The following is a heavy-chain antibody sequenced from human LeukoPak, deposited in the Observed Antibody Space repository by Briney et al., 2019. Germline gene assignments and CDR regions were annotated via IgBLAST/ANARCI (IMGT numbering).Heavy chain of an antibody. CDR3: ATGSPHVSHY. Sequence: NPSETLSLTCAVSGVSISSSNWWSWVRQPPGKGLEWIGEIFHSGSTNYNPSLRSRVTISVDKSKNQFSLNLSSVTAADTAVYYCATGSPHVSHYWGQGTLVTVSS. CDR1: GVSISSSNW. CDR2: IFHSGST. J-gene: IGHJ4*02. V-gene: IGHV4-4*02. D-gene: IGHD1-14*01.